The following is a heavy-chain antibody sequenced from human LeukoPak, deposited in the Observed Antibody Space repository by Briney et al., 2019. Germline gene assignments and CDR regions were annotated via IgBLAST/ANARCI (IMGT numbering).Heavy chain of an antibody. V-gene: IGHV4-31*03. CDR2: IYYSGST. J-gene: IGHJ6*03. CDR3: ARVPPSHDYSIYVHMDV. D-gene: IGHD4-11*01. Sequence: SETLSLTCTVSGGSISSGGYYWSWIRQHPGKGLEWIGYIYYSGSTYYNPSLKSRVTISVDTSKNQFSLKLSSVTAADTAVYYCARVPPSHDYSIYVHMDVWGKGTTVTVSS. CDR1: GGSISSGGYY.